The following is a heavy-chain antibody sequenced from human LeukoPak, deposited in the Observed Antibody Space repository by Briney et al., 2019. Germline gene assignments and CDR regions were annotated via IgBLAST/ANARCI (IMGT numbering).Heavy chain of an antibody. Sequence: GGSLRLSCAASGFPFRNCGMSWVRQAPGKGLEWVSTISSSGTGTYYADSVKGRFTIFRDNSKNTLYLQMNSLRAEDTAVYYCAKGYTSGWYYYIDYWGQGTLVTVSS. D-gene: IGHD6-19*01. V-gene: IGHV3-23*01. CDR1: GFPFRNCG. CDR3: AKGYTSGWYYYIDY. CDR2: ISSSGTGT. J-gene: IGHJ4*02.